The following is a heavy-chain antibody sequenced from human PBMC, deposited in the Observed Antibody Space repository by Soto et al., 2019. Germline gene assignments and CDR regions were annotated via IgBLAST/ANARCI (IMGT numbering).Heavy chain of an antibody. D-gene: IGHD3-10*01. CDR2: IYYSGST. CDR3: ARHRNVALLWFGEPPYYYYYMDV. V-gene: IGHV4-39*01. J-gene: IGHJ6*03. Sequence: PSETLSLTCTVSGGSISSSSYYWGWIRQPPGKGLERIGSIYYSGSTYYNPSLKSRVTISVDTSKNQFSLKLSSVTAADTAVYYCARHRNVALLWFGEPPYYYYYMDVWGKGTTVTVSS. CDR1: GGSISSSSYY.